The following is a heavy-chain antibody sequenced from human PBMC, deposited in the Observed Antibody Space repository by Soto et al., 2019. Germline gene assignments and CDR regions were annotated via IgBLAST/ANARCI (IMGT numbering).Heavy chain of an antibody. CDR1: GFTFNNYA. CDR3: AKGRGGSGRITPRVEF. D-gene: IGHD3-10*01. V-gene: IGHV3-23*01. CDR2: ISGGGDTT. Sequence: EVQLLESGGGLVQPGGSLRLSCAASGFTFNNYAMTWVRQAPGKGLEWVSAISGGGDTTSYADSVKGRFTVSRDGSKNTLYLQMSSLRAEDTALYYCAKGRGGSGRITPRVEFWGQGTLVTVSS. J-gene: IGHJ4*02.